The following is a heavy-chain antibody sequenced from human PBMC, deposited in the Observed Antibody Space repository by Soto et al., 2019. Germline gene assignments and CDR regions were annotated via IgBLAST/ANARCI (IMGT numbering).Heavy chain of an antibody. Sequence: GGSLRLSCAASGFTFSSYGMHWVRQAPGKGLEWMAVISYDGSNKYYADSVKGRFTISRDNSKNTLYLQMNSLRAEDTAVYYCAKDRPDTYYYDSSGYSLAFDYWGQGTLVTVSS. D-gene: IGHD3-22*01. J-gene: IGHJ4*02. CDR3: AKDRPDTYYYDSSGYSLAFDY. V-gene: IGHV3-30*18. CDR2: ISYDGSNK. CDR1: GFTFSSYG.